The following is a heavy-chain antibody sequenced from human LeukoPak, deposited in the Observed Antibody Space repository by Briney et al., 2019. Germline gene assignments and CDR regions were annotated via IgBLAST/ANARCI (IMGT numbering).Heavy chain of an antibody. CDR2: IKQDGSKK. CDR1: DFSFGDYW. Sequence: PGGSLRLSCAASDFSFGDYWMTWVRRAPGRGLAWVANIKQDGSKKYYGDSVKGRFTISRDNAKNLLYLQLNNLRGEDTAVYYCARVNPLLAPGTFDIWGQGTMVVVSS. J-gene: IGHJ3*02. CDR3: ARVNPLLAPGTFDI. V-gene: IGHV3-7*01. D-gene: IGHD6-13*01.